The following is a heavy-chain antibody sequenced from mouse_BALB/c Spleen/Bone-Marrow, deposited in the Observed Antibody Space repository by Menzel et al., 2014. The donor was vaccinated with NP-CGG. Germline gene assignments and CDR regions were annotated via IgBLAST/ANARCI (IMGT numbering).Heavy chain of an antibody. V-gene: IGHV5-17*02. Sequence: EVQGVESGGGLVQPGGSRKLSCAASGFTFSSFGMHWVRRAPEKGLEWVAYISSGSSTIYYADTVKGRFTISRDNPKNTLFLQMTSLRSEDTAMYYCARSDGNYDYAMDYWGQGTSVTVSS. CDR3: ARSDGNYDYAMDY. CDR2: ISSGSSTI. CDR1: GFTFSSFG. J-gene: IGHJ4*01. D-gene: IGHD2-1*01.